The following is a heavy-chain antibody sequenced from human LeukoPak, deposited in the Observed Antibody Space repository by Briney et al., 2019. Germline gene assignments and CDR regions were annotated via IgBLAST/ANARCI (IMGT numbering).Heavy chain of an antibody. CDR3: AKRWNYDYYYYYMDV. Sequence: GGSLRLSGAASGFTFSSYGMHWVRQAPGKGLEWVAFIRYDGSNKYYADSVKGRFTISRDNSKNTLYLQMNSLRAEDTAVYYCAKRWNYDYYYYYMDVWGKGTTVTVSS. CDR2: IRYDGSNK. CDR1: GFTFSSYG. D-gene: IGHD1-7*01. V-gene: IGHV3-30*02. J-gene: IGHJ6*03.